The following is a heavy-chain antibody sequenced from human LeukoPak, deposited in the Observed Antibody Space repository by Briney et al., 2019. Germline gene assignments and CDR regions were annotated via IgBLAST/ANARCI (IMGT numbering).Heavy chain of an antibody. D-gene: IGHD6-19*01. J-gene: IGHJ5*02. Sequence: ASVKVSCKASGYTFTSYYMHWVRQAPGQGLEWMGWISAYNGNTNYAQKLQGRVTMTTDTSTSTAYMELSSLRSEDTAVYYCATLVSVAGTSSDNWFDPWGQGTLVTVSS. CDR1: GYTFTSYY. CDR2: ISAYNGNT. V-gene: IGHV1-18*04. CDR3: ATLVSVAGTSSDNWFDP.